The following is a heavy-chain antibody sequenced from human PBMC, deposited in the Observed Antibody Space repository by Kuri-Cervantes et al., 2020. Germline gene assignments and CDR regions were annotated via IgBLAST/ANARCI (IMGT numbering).Heavy chain of an antibody. CDR1: GFTFSSYG. Sequence: GGSLRLSCAASGFTFSSYGMHWVRQAPGKGLEWVAVISYDGSNKYYADSVKGRFTISRDNSKNTLYLQMNSLRAEDTAVYYCARALVIEYSSSSEASDYWGQGTLVTVSS. D-gene: IGHD6-6*01. V-gene: IGHV3-30*03. J-gene: IGHJ4*02. CDR3: ARALVIEYSSSSEASDY. CDR2: ISYDGSNK.